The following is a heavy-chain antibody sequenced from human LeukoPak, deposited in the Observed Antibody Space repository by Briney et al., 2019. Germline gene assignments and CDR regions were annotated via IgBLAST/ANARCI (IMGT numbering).Heavy chain of an antibody. J-gene: IGHJ4*02. Sequence: ASVKVSCKASGYTFTSYGISWVRQAPGQGLEWMGWISAYNGNTNYARKLQGRVTMTTDTSTSTAYMELRSLRSDDTAVYYCARGRITIFGVFMGFDYWGQGTLVTVSS. D-gene: IGHD3-3*01. CDR3: ARGRITIFGVFMGFDY. V-gene: IGHV1-18*01. CDR1: GYTFTSYG. CDR2: ISAYNGNT.